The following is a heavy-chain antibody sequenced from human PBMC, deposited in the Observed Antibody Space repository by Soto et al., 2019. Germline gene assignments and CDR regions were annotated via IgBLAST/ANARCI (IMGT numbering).Heavy chain of an antibody. D-gene: IGHD3-22*01. CDR2: IYYSGST. CDR1: GGSISSYY. J-gene: IGHJ4*02. V-gene: IGHV4-59*01. CDR3: ARAGGDYYDSSGRLDY. Sequence: RSLTCTVSGGSISSYYWSWIRQPPGKGLEWIGYIYYSGSTNYNPSLKSRVTISVDTSKNQFSLKLSSVTAADTAVYYCARAGGDYYDSSGRLDYWGQGTLVTVSS.